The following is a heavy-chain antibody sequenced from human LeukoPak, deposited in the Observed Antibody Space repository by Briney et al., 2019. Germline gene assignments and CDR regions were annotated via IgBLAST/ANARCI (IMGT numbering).Heavy chain of an antibody. CDR1: GGSISTYY. V-gene: IGHV4-59*01. CDR3: ARGGAARLHFQN. Sequence: SEILSLTCTVSGGSISTYYWNWIRQPPGKGLEWIGYIYHSGSTNYNPSLQSRVTISVDTSKNQFSLNLNSVTAADTAVYYCARGGAARLHFQNWGQGTLVTVSS. J-gene: IGHJ1*01. D-gene: IGHD6-6*01. CDR2: IYHSGST.